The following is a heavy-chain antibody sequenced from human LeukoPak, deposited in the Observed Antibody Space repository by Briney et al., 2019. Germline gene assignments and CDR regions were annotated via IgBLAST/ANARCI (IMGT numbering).Heavy chain of an antibody. CDR3: AKSAYDYGDSHFDY. Sequence: GGSLRLSCAASGFTFSNYAMSWVRQAPGKGLEWVSAISAGGGTTYYADSVKGRFTISRDNSKNTLYLQMNSLRAEDTAVYYCAKSAYDYGDSHFDYWGQGTLVTVSS. D-gene: IGHD4-17*01. CDR2: ISAGGGTT. J-gene: IGHJ4*02. CDR1: GFTFSNYA. V-gene: IGHV3-23*01.